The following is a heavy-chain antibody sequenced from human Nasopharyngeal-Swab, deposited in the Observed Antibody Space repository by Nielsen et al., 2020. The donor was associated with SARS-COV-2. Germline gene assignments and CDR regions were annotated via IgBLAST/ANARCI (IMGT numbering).Heavy chain of an antibody. D-gene: IGHD3-9*01. J-gene: IGHJ6*03. CDR2: ISWNSGSI. Sequence: SLKISCAASGFTFDDYAMHWVRQAPGKGLEWVSGISWNSGSIGYADSVKGRFTISRDNAKNSLYLQMNSLRAEDTALYYSAKLTDYYYYMDVWGKGTTVTVSS. CDR3: AKLTDYYYYMDV. CDR1: GFTFDDYA. V-gene: IGHV3-9*01.